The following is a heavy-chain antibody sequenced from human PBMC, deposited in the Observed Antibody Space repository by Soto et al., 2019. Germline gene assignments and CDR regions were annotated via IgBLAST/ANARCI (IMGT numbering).Heavy chain of an antibody. J-gene: IGHJ4*02. Sequence: QVQLLESGGGVVQPGRSLRLSCAASGFSFNTYGMHWVRQAPGKGLEWVAVISYNGDKTFYADSVKGRFTISRDNSQSTLYLQMNSLRPEETAVYYCARDRIWGTSYFDYWGQGTLVTVSS. V-gene: IGHV3-30*03. CDR3: ARDRIWGTSYFDY. D-gene: IGHD6-6*01. CDR2: ISYNGDKT. CDR1: GFSFNTYG.